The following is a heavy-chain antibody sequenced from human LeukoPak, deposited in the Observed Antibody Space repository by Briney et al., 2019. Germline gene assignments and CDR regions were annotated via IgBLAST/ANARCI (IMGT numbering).Heavy chain of an antibody. Sequence: SETLSLTCTVSGGSIISSSYYWGWIRQPPGKGLEWIGSIYYSGNTYYNPSLKSRVTISVDTSKNQFSLKLTSVTAADTAVYYCARAGANGIEAAGSLRYWGQGTLVTVSS. J-gene: IGHJ4*02. V-gene: IGHV4-39*01. CDR3: ARAGANGIEAAGSLRY. CDR2: IYYSGNT. CDR1: GGSIISSSYY. D-gene: IGHD6-13*01.